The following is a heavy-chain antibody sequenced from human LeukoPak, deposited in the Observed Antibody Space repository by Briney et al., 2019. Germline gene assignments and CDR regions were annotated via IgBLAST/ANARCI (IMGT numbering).Heavy chain of an antibody. Sequence: PSETLSLTCTVSGGSISSGYYWGWIRQPPGKGPEWIGDMFHSGDTYYNPSLMSRVTMSVDTSKNQFSLKVKSVTAADTAVYYCARAEGCHLPLDWGQGTLVTVSS. CDR2: MFHSGDT. CDR1: GGSISSGYY. J-gene: IGHJ4*02. CDR3: ARAEGCHLPLD. V-gene: IGHV4-38-2*02.